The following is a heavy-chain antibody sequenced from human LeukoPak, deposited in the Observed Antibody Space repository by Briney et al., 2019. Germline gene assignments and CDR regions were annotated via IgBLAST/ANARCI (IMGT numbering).Heavy chain of an antibody. CDR3: ARSQDTAMVSLDY. J-gene: IGHJ4*02. Sequence: SETLSLTCTVSGGSISSYYWSWIRQPPGKGLEWIGYIYYSGSTNYNPSLKSRVTISVDTSKNQFSLKLSSVTAADTAVYYCARSQDTAMVSLDYWGQGTQVTVSS. V-gene: IGHV4-59*01. CDR1: GGSISSYY. CDR2: IYYSGST. D-gene: IGHD5-18*01.